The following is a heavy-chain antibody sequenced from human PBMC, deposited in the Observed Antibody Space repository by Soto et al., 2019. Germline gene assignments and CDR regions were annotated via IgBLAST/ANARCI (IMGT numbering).Heavy chain of an antibody. CDR3: ARLHGYCIHSSCYSHYAIDA. CDR2: MYYSGNT. Sequence: SATLSLTCTGAAGSINNCNYSWGWIRHPPGQGLEWIGTMYYSGNTYYNPSLKSRVTISVDTSKNQFSLKLSSVTAADTALYYCARLHGYCIHSSCYSHYAIDAWGQWTTVT. D-gene: IGHD2-2*02. J-gene: IGHJ6*02. V-gene: IGHV4-39*01. CDR1: AGSINNCNYS.